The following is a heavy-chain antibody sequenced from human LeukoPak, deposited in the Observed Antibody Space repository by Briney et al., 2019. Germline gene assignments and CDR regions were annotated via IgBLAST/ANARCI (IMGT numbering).Heavy chain of an antibody. V-gene: IGHV3-30*02. Sequence: TGGSLRLSCAASGFTFSSYGMHWVRQAPGKGLEGVAFIRYEGSNKYYADSVKGRFTIYRDNSKSTLYLQMNSLRAEDTAVYYCARADSSGYSQPHFDYWGQGTLVTVSS. J-gene: IGHJ4*02. CDR1: GFTFSSYG. CDR3: ARADSSGYSQPHFDY. D-gene: IGHD3-22*01. CDR2: IRYEGSNK.